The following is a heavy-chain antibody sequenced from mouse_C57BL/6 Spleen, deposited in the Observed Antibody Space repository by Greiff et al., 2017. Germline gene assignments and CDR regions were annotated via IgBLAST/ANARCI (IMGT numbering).Heavy chain of an antibody. V-gene: IGHV1-82*01. CDR3: AYYGVDY. J-gene: IGHJ4*01. Sequence: QVQLKQSGPELVKPGASVKISCKASGYAFSSSWMNWVKQRPGKGLEWIGRIYTGDGDTNYNGKFKGKATLTADKSSSTAYMQLSSLTSEDSAVYFCAYYGVDYWGQGTSVTVSS. CDR2: IYTGDGDT. CDR1: GYAFSSSW.